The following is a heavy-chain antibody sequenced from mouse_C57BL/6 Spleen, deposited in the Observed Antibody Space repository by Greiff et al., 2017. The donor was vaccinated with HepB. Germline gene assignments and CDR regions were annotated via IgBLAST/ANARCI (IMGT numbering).Heavy chain of an antibody. CDR1: GFTFSDYG. CDR2: ISSGSSTI. J-gene: IGHJ2*01. Sequence: DVMLVESGGGLVKPGGSLKLSCAASGFTFSDYGMHWVRQAPEKGLEWVAYISSGSSTIYYADTVKGRFTISRDNAKNTLFLQMTSLRSEDTAMYYCARRSTVVDFDYWGQGTTLTVSS. V-gene: IGHV5-17*01. CDR3: ARRSTVVDFDY. D-gene: IGHD1-1*01.